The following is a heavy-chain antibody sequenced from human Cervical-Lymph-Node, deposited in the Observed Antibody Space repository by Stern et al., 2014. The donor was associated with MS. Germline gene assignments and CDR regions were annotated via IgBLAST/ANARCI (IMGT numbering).Heavy chain of an antibody. J-gene: IGHJ4*02. D-gene: IGHD6-6*01. Sequence: QVQLGQSGAEVKKPGSSVKVSCKASGGTFTSYAISWVRQAPGQGLEGMGGIIPVFGSTHYAQKFQGRVTITADESTNTAYMELNSLRFEDTAVYYCARDTSSSHLDYWGQGTLVTVSS. CDR1: GGTFTSYA. CDR3: ARDTSSSHLDY. CDR2: IIPVFGST. V-gene: IGHV1-69*01.